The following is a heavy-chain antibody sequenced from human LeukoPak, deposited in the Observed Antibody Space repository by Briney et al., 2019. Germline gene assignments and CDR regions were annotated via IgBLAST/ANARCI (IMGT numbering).Heavy chain of an antibody. Sequence: SETLSLTCTVSGGSISSGSYYWSWIRQPAGTGLEWIGRIYTSGSTNYNPSLKSRVTIPVDTSKNQFSLKLSSVTAADTAVYYCASGYQPHAFDIWGQGTMVTVSS. CDR3: ASGYQPHAFDI. CDR1: GGSISSGSYY. D-gene: IGHD2-15*01. V-gene: IGHV4-61*02. J-gene: IGHJ3*02. CDR2: IYTSGST.